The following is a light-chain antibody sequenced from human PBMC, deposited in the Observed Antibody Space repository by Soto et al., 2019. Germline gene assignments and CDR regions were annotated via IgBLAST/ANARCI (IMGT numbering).Light chain of an antibody. CDR3: QSYDNSLNEWV. CDR1: SSDVGGYNF. J-gene: IGLJ3*02. V-gene: IGLV2-14*01. Sequence: QSALTQPASVSGSPGQSITISCTGTSSDVGGYNFVSWYQQHPGKAPKLMIYDVTNRPSGVSNRFSGSKSGNTASLTISGLQAEDEADYYCQSYDNSLNEWVFGGGTKVTVL. CDR2: DVT.